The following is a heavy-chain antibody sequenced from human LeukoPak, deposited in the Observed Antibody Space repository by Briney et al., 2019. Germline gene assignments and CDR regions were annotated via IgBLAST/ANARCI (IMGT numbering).Heavy chain of an antibody. CDR2: ISGGGRST. J-gene: IGHJ4*02. CDR1: GITYEVYA. V-gene: IGHV3-23*01. Sequence: GGSLRLSCVASGITYEVYAFSWVRQAPGKGLEWVSVISGGGRSTSYADSLKGRFTISRDNSKNTLYLQMNSLRAEDTAVYYCAQLDVLRSDYFESWGQGTLVTVSS. D-gene: IGHD3-22*01. CDR3: AQLDVLRSDYFES.